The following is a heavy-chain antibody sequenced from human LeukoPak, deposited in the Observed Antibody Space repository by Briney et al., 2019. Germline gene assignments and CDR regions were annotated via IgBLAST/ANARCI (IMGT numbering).Heavy chain of an antibody. J-gene: IGHJ4*02. CDR2: IYYSGST. Sequence: SETLSLTCTVSGGSISSYYWSWIRQPPGKGLEWIGYIYYSGSTNYNPSLKSRVTISVDTSKNQFSLKLSSVTAADTAVYYCARPGYSGYDFYFDYWGQGTLVTVSS. D-gene: IGHD5-12*01. CDR3: ARPGYSGYDFYFDY. V-gene: IGHV4-59*01. CDR1: GGSISSYY.